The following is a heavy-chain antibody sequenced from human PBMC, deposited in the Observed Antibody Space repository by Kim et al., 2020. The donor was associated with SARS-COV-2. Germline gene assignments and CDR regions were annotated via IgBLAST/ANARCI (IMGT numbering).Heavy chain of an antibody. J-gene: IGHJ3*02. D-gene: IGHD5-18*01. V-gene: IGHV3-11*06. CDR3: ARDREIGAYGYSSDAFDI. Sequence: KGRFTISRDNAKNSLYLQMNSLRAEDTAVYYCARDREIGAYGYSSDAFDIWGQGTMVTVSS.